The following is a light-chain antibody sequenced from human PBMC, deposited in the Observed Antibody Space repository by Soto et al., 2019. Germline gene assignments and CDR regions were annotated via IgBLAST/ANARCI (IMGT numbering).Light chain of an antibody. J-gene: IGLJ2*01. CDR3: SSYTSSSVV. Sequence: QSALTQPASVSGSPGQSITISCTGTISDVGGYNYVSWYQHHPGKAPKLIIYCVTNRPSRVSNRFSGSKSDNTASLTISGLQAEDEADYYCSSYTSSSVVFGGGTKLTVL. V-gene: IGLV2-14*03. CDR2: CVT. CDR1: ISDVGGYNY.